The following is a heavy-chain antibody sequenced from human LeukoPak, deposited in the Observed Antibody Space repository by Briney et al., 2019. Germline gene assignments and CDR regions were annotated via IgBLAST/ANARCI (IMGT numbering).Heavy chain of an antibody. V-gene: IGHV1-8*01. Sequence: GASVKVSCKASGYTFTSYDINWVRQATGQGLEWMGWMNPNSGNTGYAQKFQGRVTMTRNTSISTAYMELSSLRSEDTAVYYCARGDSSGYFAPLDYWGQGTLVTVSS. CDR2: MNPNSGNT. CDR3: ARGDSSGYFAPLDY. D-gene: IGHD3-22*01. J-gene: IGHJ4*02. CDR1: GYTFTSYD.